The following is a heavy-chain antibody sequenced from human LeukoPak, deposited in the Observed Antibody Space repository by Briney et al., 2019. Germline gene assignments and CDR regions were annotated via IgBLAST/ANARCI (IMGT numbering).Heavy chain of an antibody. CDR1: GVSISSYY. J-gene: IGHJ4*02. D-gene: IGHD2-15*01. Sequence: PSETLSLTCTVSGVSISSYYWSWIRQPPGKGLEWIGYIYYSGSTNYNPSLKSRVTISVDTSKNQFSLKLNSVTAADTAVYYCSGGSPPDYWGQGTLVTVSS. CDR3: SGGSPPDY. CDR2: IYYSGST. V-gene: IGHV4-59*01.